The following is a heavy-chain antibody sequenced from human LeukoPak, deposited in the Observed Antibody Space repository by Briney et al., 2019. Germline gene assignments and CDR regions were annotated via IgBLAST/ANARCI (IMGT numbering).Heavy chain of an antibody. CDR2: ISYDGSNK. CDR1: GFTFSSHG. Sequence: GGSLRLSCAASGFTFSSHGMHWVRQAPGKGLEWVAVISYDGSNKYYADSVKGRFTISRDNSKNTLYLQMNSLRAEDTAVYYCAKVGPYCGGDCYSGAFDIWGQGTMVTVSS. D-gene: IGHD2-21*02. J-gene: IGHJ3*02. V-gene: IGHV3-30*18. CDR3: AKVGPYCGGDCYSGAFDI.